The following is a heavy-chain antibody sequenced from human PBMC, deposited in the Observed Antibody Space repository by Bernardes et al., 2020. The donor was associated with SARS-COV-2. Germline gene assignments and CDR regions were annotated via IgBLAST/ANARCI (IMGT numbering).Heavy chain of an antibody. V-gene: IGHV3-9*01. D-gene: IGHD6-19*01. J-gene: IGHJ4*02. CDR3: AKLGVAGTTISDY. Sequence: GGSLRLSCAASGFTFDDYAMHWVRQAPGKGLEWVSGISWNSGSIGYADSVKGRFTISRDNAKNSLYLQMNSLRAEDTALYYCAKLGVAGTTISDYWGQGTLVTVSS. CDR1: GFTFDDYA. CDR2: ISWNSGSI.